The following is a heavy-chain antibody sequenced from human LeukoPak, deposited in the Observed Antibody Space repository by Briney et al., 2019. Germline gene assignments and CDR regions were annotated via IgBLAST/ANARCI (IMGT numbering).Heavy chain of an antibody. V-gene: IGHV1-2*02. Sequence: ASVKVSCKASGYTFTGYYMHWVRQAPGQGLEWVGWINPNSGGTNYAQKFQGRVTMTRDTSISTAYMELSRLRSDDTAVYYCAREAMTTSNYYYYGMDVWGQGTTVTVSS. CDR3: AREAMTTSNYYYYGMDV. CDR1: GYTFTGYY. J-gene: IGHJ6*02. D-gene: IGHD4-11*01. CDR2: INPNSGGT.